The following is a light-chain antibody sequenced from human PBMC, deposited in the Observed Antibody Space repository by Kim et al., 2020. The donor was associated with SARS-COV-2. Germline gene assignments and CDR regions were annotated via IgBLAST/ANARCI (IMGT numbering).Light chain of an antibody. V-gene: IGKV3-20*01. CDR1: QAVRNAY. CDR3: HQYGTSPQT. Sequence: EIVLTQSPGTLSLSPGERADLSCRASQAVRNAYLGWYQQRPGQAPSLLIYGATNRAPGTPDRFSGSGSGTDFTLTVSGLEPEDSALYFCHQYGTSPQTFGQGTKVDIK. J-gene: IGKJ1*01. CDR2: GAT.